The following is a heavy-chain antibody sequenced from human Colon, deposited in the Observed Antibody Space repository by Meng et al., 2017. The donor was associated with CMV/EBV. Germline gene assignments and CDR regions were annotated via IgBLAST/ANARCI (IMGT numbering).Heavy chain of an antibody. Sequence: QVQLVQSGAEVKEPGASVKVSCKTSGYTFNGYFMHWVRQAPGQGLEWMGWINPVTGDTSYAQKFQVRVTMTRDTSISTAYMELGSLRSDDTAVYYCATFGGDFDYWGQGTLVTVSS. CDR1: GYTFNGYF. J-gene: IGHJ4*02. CDR3: ATFGGDFDY. D-gene: IGHD3-3*01. V-gene: IGHV1-2*02. CDR2: INPVTGDT.